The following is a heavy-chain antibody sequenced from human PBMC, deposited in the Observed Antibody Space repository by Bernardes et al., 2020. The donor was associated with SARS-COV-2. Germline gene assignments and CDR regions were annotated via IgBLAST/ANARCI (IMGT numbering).Heavy chain of an antibody. CDR2: IYTSGST. V-gene: IGHV4-4*07. D-gene: IGHD2-8*01. CDR3: AREWWSCTNGVCYDQNYYYGMDV. J-gene: IGHJ6*02. CDR1: GGSISSYY. Sequence: SETLSLTCTGSGGSISSYYWSWIRQPAGKGPEGIGRIYTSGSTHYNPSLKSRVTMSVDTSKNQFSLKLSSVTAADTAVYYCAREWWSCTNGVCYDQNYYYGMDVWGQGTTVTVSS.